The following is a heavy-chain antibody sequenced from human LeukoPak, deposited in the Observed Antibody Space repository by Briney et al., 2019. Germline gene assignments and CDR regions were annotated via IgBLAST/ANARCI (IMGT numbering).Heavy chain of an antibody. CDR2: INHSGIT. Sequence: SETLSLTCAVYGGSFTDYYWNWIRQPPGKGLEWIGEINHSGITNYNPSLKSRVTISADTSKNQFSLKLSSVTAADTAVYYCARDGGGPDYYGSGSYYYYYYYYYMDVWGKGTTVTVSS. D-gene: IGHD3-10*01. CDR3: ARDGGGPDYYGSGSYYYYYYYYYMDV. V-gene: IGHV4-34*01. CDR1: GGSFTDYY. J-gene: IGHJ6*03.